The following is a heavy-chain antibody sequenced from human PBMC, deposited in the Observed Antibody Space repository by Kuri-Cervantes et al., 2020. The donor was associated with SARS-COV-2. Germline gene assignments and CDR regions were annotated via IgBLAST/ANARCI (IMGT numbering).Heavy chain of an antibody. D-gene: IGHD4/OR15-4a*01. CDR3: ARAPFPNYADYYYGMDV. CDR1: GYTFTGYY. J-gene: IGHJ6*02. V-gene: IGHV1-69*06. Sequence: SVKVSCKASGYTFTGYYMHWVRQAPGQGLEWMGGIIPIFGTANYAQKFQGRVTITADKSTSTAYMELSSLRSEDTAVYYCARAPFPNYADYYYGMDVWGQGTTVTVSS. CDR2: IIPIFGTA.